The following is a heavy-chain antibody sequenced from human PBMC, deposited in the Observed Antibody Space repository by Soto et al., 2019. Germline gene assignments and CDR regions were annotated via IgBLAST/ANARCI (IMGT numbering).Heavy chain of an antibody. CDR2: MSSDGTTI. J-gene: IGHJ6*02. D-gene: IGHD3-9*01. CDR3: AGAGFHFGLGV. V-gene: IGHV3-30-3*01. Sequence: QVQLLESGGGVVQPGRSLRLSCAASAFTFSDFAMHWVRQAPGKGLEWMAVMSSDGTTIYYAGSVKGRFTISRDNFKGTLDLQMNSLRPDDTAVYYCAGAGFHFGLGVWGPGTTVTLS. CDR1: AFTFSDFA.